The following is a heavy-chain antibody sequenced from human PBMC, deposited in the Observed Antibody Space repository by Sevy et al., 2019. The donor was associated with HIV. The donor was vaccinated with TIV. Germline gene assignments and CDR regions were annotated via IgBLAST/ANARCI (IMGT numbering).Heavy chain of an antibody. D-gene: IGHD5-18*01. CDR2: IHSDDTT. V-gene: IGHV3-66*01. Sequence: GGSLRLSCAASGFTVNSNYMTGVHQAPGKGLEGVSVIHSDDTTYHADSVKDRFTISRDNFKNTLYLHMSSLRAEDTAVYYCARGKSGYGYALNYWGQGTLVTVSS. J-gene: IGHJ4*02. CDR3: ARGKSGYGYALNY. CDR1: GFTVNSNY.